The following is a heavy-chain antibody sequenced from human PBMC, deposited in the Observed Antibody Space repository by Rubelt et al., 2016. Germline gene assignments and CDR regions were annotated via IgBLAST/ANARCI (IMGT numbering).Heavy chain of an antibody. CDR1: GGSISSSSYY. V-gene: IGHV4-61*05. Sequence: QLQLQESGPGLVKPSETLSLTCTVSGGSISSSSYYWGWIRQPPGQGLEWIGYIYYSGSTNYNPSLKSRVTISVDTSKNHFSLRLSSVTAADTAVYYCARLTVDTAMLDYWGQGTLVTVSS. CDR2: IYYSGST. D-gene: IGHD5-18*01. J-gene: IGHJ4*02. CDR3: ARLTVDTAMLDY.